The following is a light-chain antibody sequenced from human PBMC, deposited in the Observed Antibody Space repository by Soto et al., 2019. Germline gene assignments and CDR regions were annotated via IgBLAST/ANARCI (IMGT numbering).Light chain of an antibody. CDR1: QTVSTTY. CDR3: QQYVNSPRYT. J-gene: IGKJ2*01. V-gene: IGKV3-20*01. CDR2: GTS. Sequence: IVLTQSPGTLSLSPGQRATLSCRASQTVSTTYLAWYQQKPGQAPRLLIYGTSTRATGVPDRFSGSGSVTDFTLTISSLEPEDFAVYYCQQYVNSPRYTFGKGTKLEIK.